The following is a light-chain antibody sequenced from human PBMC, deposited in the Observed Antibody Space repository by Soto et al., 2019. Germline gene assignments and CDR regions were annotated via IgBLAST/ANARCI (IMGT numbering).Light chain of an antibody. J-gene: IGLJ2*01. CDR2: EGS. CDR3: CSDAGSLSDVV. Sequence: QSALTQPASVSGSPGQSITISCTGTSSDVGSYNLVSWYQQHPGKAPKLMIYEGSKRPSGVSNRFSGSKSGNTASLTISGLQAEDDADYFCCSDAGSLSDVVFDGGTKVTVL. V-gene: IGLV2-23*01. CDR1: SSDVGSYNL.